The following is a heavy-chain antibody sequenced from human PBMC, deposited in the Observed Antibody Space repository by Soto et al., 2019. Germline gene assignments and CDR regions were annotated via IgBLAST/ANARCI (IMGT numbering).Heavy chain of an antibody. Sequence: GGSLRLSCAASGFTFTSYAMNWVRQTPGKGLEWVSSISGGGGSTFYADSVKGRFTVSRDNSKNTLYLQMNSLRAEDTAVYYCAKDLRGETTKGYYFDYWGQGTLVTVSS. D-gene: IGHD3-10*01. V-gene: IGHV3-23*01. CDR1: GFTFTSYA. CDR3: AKDLRGETTKGYYFDY. CDR2: ISGGGGST. J-gene: IGHJ4*02.